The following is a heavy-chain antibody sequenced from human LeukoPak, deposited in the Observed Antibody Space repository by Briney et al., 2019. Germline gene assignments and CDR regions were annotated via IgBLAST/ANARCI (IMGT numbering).Heavy chain of an antibody. D-gene: IGHD3-22*01. J-gene: IGHJ4*02. V-gene: IGHV4-59*01. CDR1: GGSISSYY. CDR2: IYYSGST. Sequence: SETLSLTCTVSGGSISSYYWSWIRQAPGKGLEWIGYIYYSGSTNYNPSLRSRVSISVDTSKNQFSLKLSSVTAADTAVYYCARGCYYDSSGNYRHFDYWGQGTLVTVSS. CDR3: ARGCYYDSSGNYRHFDY.